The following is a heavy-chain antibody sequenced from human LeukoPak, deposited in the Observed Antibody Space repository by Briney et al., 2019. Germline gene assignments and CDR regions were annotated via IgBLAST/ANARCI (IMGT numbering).Heavy chain of an antibody. D-gene: IGHD6-19*01. Sequence: GASVKVSCQASGYTFTNYAIHWVRPAPGKGLEWMGWFNSDKGNTEYSQKFQGRVIITRDTSASTVYMELSSLRPEDTAVYFCARGGPNSSGWTLDYWGQGTLVTVSS. CDR2: FNSDKGNT. CDR3: ARGGPNSSGWTLDY. V-gene: IGHV1-3*01. CDR1: GYTFTNYA. J-gene: IGHJ4*02.